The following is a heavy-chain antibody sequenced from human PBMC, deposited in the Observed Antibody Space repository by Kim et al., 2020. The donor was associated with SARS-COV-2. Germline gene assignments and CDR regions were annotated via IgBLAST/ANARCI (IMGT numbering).Heavy chain of an antibody. CDR3: ARVVVITPDFDY. J-gene: IGHJ4*02. Sequence: NRSLKGRVTLSRDTSKNQSSLKLSTVTAADTAVYYCARVVVITPDFDYWGQGTLVTVSS. V-gene: IGHV4-39*01. D-gene: IGHD3-22*01.